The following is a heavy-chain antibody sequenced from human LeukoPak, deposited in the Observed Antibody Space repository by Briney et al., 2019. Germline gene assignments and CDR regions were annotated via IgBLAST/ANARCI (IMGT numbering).Heavy chain of an antibody. CDR1: DVSLSSDNW. V-gene: IGHV4-4*02. Sequence: SGTLSLTCAVSDVSLSSDNWWSWVRQSPGKGLEWIGEIFHGGSTNCNPSLKSRVTISIDKSKNQFSLSLTSVTAADTAVYYCAKVRGGCSRTSCYFENWGQGTLITVSS. CDR3: AKVRGGCSRTSCYFEN. J-gene: IGHJ4*02. CDR2: IFHGGST. D-gene: IGHD2-2*01.